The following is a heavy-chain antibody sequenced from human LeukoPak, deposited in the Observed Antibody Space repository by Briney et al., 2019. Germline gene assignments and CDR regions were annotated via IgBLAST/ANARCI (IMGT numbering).Heavy chain of an antibody. CDR3: ARGNNYHGSGSSYYFDY. Sequence: PGGSLRLSCAASGFTFNSYTMNWVRQAPRKGLEWISSISGTTTYIYYADSLKGRFTISRDNAKKSLYLQMNSLRAEDTAVYYSARGNNYHGSGSSYYFDYWGQGTLVTVSS. J-gene: IGHJ4*02. D-gene: IGHD3-10*01. V-gene: IGHV3-21*01. CDR2: ISGTTTYI. CDR1: GFTFNSYT.